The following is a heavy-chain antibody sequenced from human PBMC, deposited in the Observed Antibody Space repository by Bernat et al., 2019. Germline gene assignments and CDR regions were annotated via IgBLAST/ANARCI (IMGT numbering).Heavy chain of an antibody. CDR1: GGTFSSYA. J-gene: IGHJ4*02. CDR2: IIPIIGIA. V-gene: IGHV1-69*04. Sequence: QVQLVQSGAEVKKPGSSVKVSCKASGGTFSSYAISWVRQAPGQGLEWMGRIIPIIGIANYAQKFHGRVTITADKSTSPAYMELSSLRSEETAVYYGASEGGGGSGYFDYWGQGTLVTASS. CDR3: ASEGGGGSGYFDY. D-gene: IGHD5-12*01.